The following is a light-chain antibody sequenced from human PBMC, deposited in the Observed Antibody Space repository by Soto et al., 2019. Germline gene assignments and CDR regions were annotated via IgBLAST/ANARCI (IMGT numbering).Light chain of an antibody. Sequence: HSALTQPASVSGSPGQSITISCTGTSSDVGGYNYVSWYQQHPGKAPKLMIYEVSNRPSGVSNRFSGSKSGNTASLTISGLQAEDEADYYCASLTTTNFVFGSGTKLTVL. CDR1: SSDVGGYNY. J-gene: IGLJ1*01. V-gene: IGLV2-14*01. CDR3: ASLTTTNFV. CDR2: EVS.